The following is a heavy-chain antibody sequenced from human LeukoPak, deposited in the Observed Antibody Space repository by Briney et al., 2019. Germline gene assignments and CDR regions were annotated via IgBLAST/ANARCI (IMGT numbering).Heavy chain of an antibody. CDR3: AREERFLEWSGYGMDV. J-gene: IGHJ6*02. D-gene: IGHD3-3*01. Sequence: GGSLRLSCAASGFTFPNYAMSWVRQAPGKGLEWVSTISYSGRDTYYADSLKGRFTISRDDIENSLYLQMNSLRDEDTAVYYCAREERFLEWSGYGMDVWGQGTTVTVSS. V-gene: IGHV3-23*01. CDR1: GFTFPNYA. CDR2: ISYSGRDT.